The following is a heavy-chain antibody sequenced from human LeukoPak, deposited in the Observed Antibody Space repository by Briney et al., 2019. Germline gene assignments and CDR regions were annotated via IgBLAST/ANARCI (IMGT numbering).Heavy chain of an antibody. J-gene: IGHJ4*02. Sequence: GGSLRLSCAASGFNISPYEFNWVRQAPGKGLERLSYIDTSGTGTYYAGSVKGRFTVSRDDAKNSVYLQVNSLRVEDTGIYYCARETINCGGDCYDYWGQGALVTVSS. CDR2: IDTSGTGT. V-gene: IGHV3-48*03. CDR1: GFNISPYE. D-gene: IGHD2-21*01. CDR3: ARETINCGGDCYDY.